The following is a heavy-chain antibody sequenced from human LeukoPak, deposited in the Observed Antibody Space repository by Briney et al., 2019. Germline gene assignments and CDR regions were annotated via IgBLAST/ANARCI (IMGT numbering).Heavy chain of an antibody. V-gene: IGHV3-30*04. Sequence: GRSLRLSCPASGSTVSSYAMHWVRQAPGKGLEWVAVISYDGSNKYYADSVKGRFTISRDNSKNTRYLQMKRLRAEDTAVYYCARGYSYGYVLDYWGQGTLVTVSS. J-gene: IGHJ4*02. CDR3: ARGYSYGYVLDY. CDR1: GSTVSSYA. CDR2: ISYDGSNK. D-gene: IGHD5-18*01.